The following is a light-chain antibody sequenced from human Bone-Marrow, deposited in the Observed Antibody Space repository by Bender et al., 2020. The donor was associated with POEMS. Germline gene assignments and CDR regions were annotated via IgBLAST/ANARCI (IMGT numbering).Light chain of an antibody. CDR1: SSDVGAYNL. V-gene: IGLV2-14*02. CDR3: TSYTSSSTHVI. J-gene: IGLJ2*01. CDR2: EVR. Sequence: QSALTQPASVSGSPGQSITISCTGASSDVGAYNLVSWYQQHPGKAPKLLIYEVRKRPSGVSNRFSGSKSDNTASLTISGLQAEDEADYYCTSYTSSSTHVIIGGGTKLTVL.